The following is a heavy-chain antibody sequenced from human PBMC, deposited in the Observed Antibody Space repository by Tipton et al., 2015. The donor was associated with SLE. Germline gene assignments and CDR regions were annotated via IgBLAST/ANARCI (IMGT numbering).Heavy chain of an antibody. V-gene: IGHV3-49*03. CDR2: IRSKAYGGTT. J-gene: IGHJ6*02. CDR1: GFTFGDYA. CDR3: TRDLDYYDSSGYDYYYGMDV. D-gene: IGHD3-22*01. Sequence: SLRLSCTASGFTFGDYAMSWFRQAPGKGLEWVGFIRSKAYGGTTEYAASVKGRFTISIDDSKSIAYLQMNSLKTEDTAVYYCTRDLDYYDSSGYDYYYGMDVWGQGTTVTVSS.